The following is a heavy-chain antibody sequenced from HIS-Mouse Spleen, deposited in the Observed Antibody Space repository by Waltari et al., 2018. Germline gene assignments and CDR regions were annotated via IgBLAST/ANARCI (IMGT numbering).Heavy chain of an antibody. CDR1: GFTFSSYA. Sequence: QVQLVESGGGVVQPGRSLRLSCAASGFTFSSYAMHWVRRAPGKGLGWVEVISYDGSNKYYADSVKGRFTISRDNSKNTLYLQMNSLRAEDTAVYYCARASVVGSGHFDYWGQGTLVTVSS. V-gene: IGHV3-30-3*01. CDR3: ARASVVGSGHFDY. D-gene: IGHD6-19*01. CDR2: ISYDGSNK. J-gene: IGHJ4*02.